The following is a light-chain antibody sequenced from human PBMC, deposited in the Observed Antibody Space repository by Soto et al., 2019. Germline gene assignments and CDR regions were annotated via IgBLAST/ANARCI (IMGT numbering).Light chain of an antibody. CDR1: GSNVGSYKL. V-gene: IGLV2-23*02. Sequence: QSVLTQPASVSGSPGQSITISCTGTGSNVGSYKLVSWYQQHPGKAPKLMIFEVNKRPSGVSNRFSGSKSGNTASLTISGLKVEAEADYYCCSSGGSPTYVFGTGTKVTV. CDR2: EVN. J-gene: IGLJ1*01. CDR3: CSSGGSPTYV.